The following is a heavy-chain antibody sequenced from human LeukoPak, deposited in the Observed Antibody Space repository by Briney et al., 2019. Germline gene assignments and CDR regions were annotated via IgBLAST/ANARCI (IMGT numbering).Heavy chain of an antibody. J-gene: IGHJ4*02. CDR3: ARSEQWLDN. CDR1: GFTFSNYA. Sequence: GGSLRLSCGASGFTFSNYAMSWVRQAPGKGLEWVSGISDSGSTAFYADSVKGRFTISRDNAKNSLYLQMNSLRAEDTAVYYCARSEQWLDNWGQGTLVTVSS. V-gene: IGHV3-23*01. CDR2: ISDSGSTA. D-gene: IGHD6-19*01.